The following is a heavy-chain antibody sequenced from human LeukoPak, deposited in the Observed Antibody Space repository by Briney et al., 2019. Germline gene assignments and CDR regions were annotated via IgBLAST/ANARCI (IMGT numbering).Heavy chain of an antibody. CDR2: IKSKTDGGTT. D-gene: IGHD6-13*01. V-gene: IGHV3-15*07. CDR3: TTTPPSSWYYHFDY. J-gene: IGHJ4*02. CDR1: GFTFSNAW. Sequence: PGGSLRLSCAASGFTFSNAWMNWVRQAPGKGLEWVGRIKSKTDGGTTDYAAPVKGRFTISRDGSKNTLYLQMNSLKTEDTAVYYCTTTPPSSWYYHFDYWGQGTLVTVSS.